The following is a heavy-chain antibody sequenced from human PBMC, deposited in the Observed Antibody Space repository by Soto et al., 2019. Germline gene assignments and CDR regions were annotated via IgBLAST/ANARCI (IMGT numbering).Heavy chain of an antibody. J-gene: IGHJ6*02. CDR1: GYSFTSYW. Sequence: PGESLKISCKGSGYSFTSYWIGWVRQMPGKGLEWMGIIYPGDSDTRYSPSFQGQVTISADKSISTAYLQWSSLKASDTAMYYCARQDPLIVGATYDYCYGMDFWGQGTTVTVSS. V-gene: IGHV5-51*01. CDR2: IYPGDSDT. CDR3: ARQDPLIVGATYDYCYGMDF. D-gene: IGHD1-26*01.